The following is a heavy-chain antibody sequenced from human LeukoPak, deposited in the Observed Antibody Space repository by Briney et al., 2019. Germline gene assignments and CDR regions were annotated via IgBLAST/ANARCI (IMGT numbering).Heavy chain of an antibody. CDR3: ARVGDYYMDV. V-gene: IGHV3-48*01. CDR2: ISSSSSTI. J-gene: IGHJ6*03. CDR1: GFTFSSYG. Sequence: GGSLRLSCAASGFTFSSYGMNWVRQAPGKGLEWVSYISSSSSTIDYADSVKGRFTISRDNAKNSLYLQMNSLRAEDTAVYCCARVGDYYMDVWAKGTTVTDSS.